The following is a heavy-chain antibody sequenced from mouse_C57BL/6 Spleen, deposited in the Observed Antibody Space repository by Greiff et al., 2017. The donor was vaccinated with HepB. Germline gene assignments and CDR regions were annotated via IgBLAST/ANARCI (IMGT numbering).Heavy chain of an antibody. D-gene: IGHD2-3*01. Sequence: VQLQQSGPELVKPGDSVKISCKASGYSFTGYFMNWVMQSHGKSLEWIGRINPYNGDTFYNQKFKGKATLTVDKSSSTAHMELRSLTSEDSAVYYCARDDGYYAMDYWGQGTSVTVSS. J-gene: IGHJ4*01. CDR3: ARDDGYYAMDY. CDR1: GYSFTGYF. CDR2: INPYNGDT. V-gene: IGHV1-20*01.